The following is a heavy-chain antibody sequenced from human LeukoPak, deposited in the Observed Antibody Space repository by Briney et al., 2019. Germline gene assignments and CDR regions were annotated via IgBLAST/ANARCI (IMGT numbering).Heavy chain of an antibody. CDR1: GFTFSSYA. CDR3: AREGVWRQQLVDYYYGMDV. V-gene: IGHV3-23*01. Sequence: GGSLRLSCVASGFTFSSYAMSWVRQAPGKGLEWVSTIRGSGGSTYYADSVKGRFTISRDNSKNTLSLQMNSLRAEDTAVYYCAREGVWRQQLVDYYYGMDVWGQGTTVTVSS. J-gene: IGHJ6*02. CDR2: IRGSGGST. D-gene: IGHD6-13*01.